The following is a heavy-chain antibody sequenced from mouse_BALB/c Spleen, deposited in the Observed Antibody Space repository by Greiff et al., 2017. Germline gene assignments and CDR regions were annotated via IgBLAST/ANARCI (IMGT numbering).Heavy chain of an antibody. D-gene: IGHD1-1*01. CDR2: INPSNGGT. Sequence: VQLQQSGAELVKPGASVKLSCKASGYTFTSYYMYWVKQRPGQGLEWIGEINPSNGGTNFNEKFKSKATLTVDKSSSTAYMQLSSLTSEDSAVYYCTMGGFYYGLDYWGQGTTLTVSS. V-gene: IGHV1S81*02. CDR3: TMGGFYYGLDY. CDR1: GYTFTSYY. J-gene: IGHJ2*01.